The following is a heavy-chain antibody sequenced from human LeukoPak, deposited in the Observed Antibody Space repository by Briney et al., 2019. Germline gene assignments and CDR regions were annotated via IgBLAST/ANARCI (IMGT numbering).Heavy chain of an antibody. D-gene: IGHD2-2*01. V-gene: IGHV4-59*01. J-gene: IGHJ4*02. CDR2: IYYSGST. CDR3: ASSHCSSTSCPFDY. CDR1: GGSISSYY. Sequence: SETLSLTCTVSGGSISSYYWSWIRQPPGKGLEWIGYIYYSGSTNYNPSLKSRVTISVDTSKNQFSLKLSSVTAADTAVYYCASSHCSSTSCPFDYRGQGTLVTVSS.